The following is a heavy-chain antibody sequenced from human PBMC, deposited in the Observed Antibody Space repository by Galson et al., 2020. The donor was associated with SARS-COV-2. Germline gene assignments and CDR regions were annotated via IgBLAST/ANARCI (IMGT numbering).Heavy chain of an antibody. CDR2: IIPIFGTA. D-gene: IGHD3-16*01. Sequence: ASVKVSCKASGGTFSSYAISWVRQAPGQGLGWMGGIIPIFGTANYAQKFQGSVTITTDESTSTAYMELSSLSSEATAVYYCARAGWGIRDGYKYSRLDPWRQGTLVTVSS. J-gene: IGHJ5*02. V-gene: IGHV1-69*05. CDR3: ARAGWGIRDGYKYSRLDP. CDR1: GGTFSSYA.